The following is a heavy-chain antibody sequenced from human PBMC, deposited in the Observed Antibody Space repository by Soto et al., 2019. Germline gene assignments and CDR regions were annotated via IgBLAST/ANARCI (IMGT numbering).Heavy chain of an antibody. CDR2: VYWNDER. CDR1: GFSLTTTGVG. CDR3: AHYDSSGYFSHFDS. D-gene: IGHD3-22*01. V-gene: IGHV2-5*01. J-gene: IGHJ4*02. Sequence: QIALQESGPTVVKPTQTLTLTCTFSGFSLTTTGVGVGWIRHAPGKALEWLAMVYWNDERRYSPSLKSRLTITQDTSKHQVVLTMNYMDPVDTATYFCAHYDSSGYFSHFDSWGQGTLVTVSS.